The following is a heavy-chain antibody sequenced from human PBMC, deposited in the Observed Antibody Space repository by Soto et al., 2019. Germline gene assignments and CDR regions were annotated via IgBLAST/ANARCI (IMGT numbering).Heavy chain of an antibody. CDR2: ISPSSSTI. D-gene: IGHD1-1*01. CDR3: ARRRPAANPYYFDY. J-gene: IGHJ4*02. CDR1: GFTFTTYD. V-gene: IGHV3-48*01. Sequence: VQLVESGGGVVQPGGSLRLSCAASGFTFTTYDMNWVRQAPGKGMEWVAYISPSSSTIYNADSVKGRFINSRDNAKESPYLQMNSLRGEDTAVYYCARRRPAANPYYFDYWGQGTLVTVS.